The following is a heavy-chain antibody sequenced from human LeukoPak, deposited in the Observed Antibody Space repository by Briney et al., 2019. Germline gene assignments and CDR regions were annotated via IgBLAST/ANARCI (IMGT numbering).Heavy chain of an antibody. J-gene: IGHJ6*02. V-gene: IGHV4-59*08. CDR3: ARHYAVRGAPYYYGVDV. Sequence: PSETLSLTCAVYGGSFSDYYWSWIRQPPGKGLEWIGYIYSSGSTDYNHSLKTRVTISLDTSKNQFSLTLSSVTAADTAVYHCARHYAVRGAPYYYGVDVWGQGTTVTVSS. CDR2: IYSSGST. CDR1: GGSFSDYY. D-gene: IGHD3-10*01.